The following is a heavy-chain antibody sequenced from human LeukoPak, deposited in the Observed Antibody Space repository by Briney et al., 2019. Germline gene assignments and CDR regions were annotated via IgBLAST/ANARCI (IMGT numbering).Heavy chain of an antibody. CDR1: GFTVSSNY. CDR3: ARDHPAGYCSGDSCYYHWFDP. Sequence: GGSLRLSCAASGFTVSSNYMSWVRQAPGKGLEWVPLIYSGGSTYYADSVKGRFTISRDNSKNTLYLQMNSLRAEDTAVYYCARDHPAGYCSGDSCYYHWFDPWGQGTLVTVSS. D-gene: IGHD2-15*01. J-gene: IGHJ5*02. V-gene: IGHV3-66*01. CDR2: IYSGGST.